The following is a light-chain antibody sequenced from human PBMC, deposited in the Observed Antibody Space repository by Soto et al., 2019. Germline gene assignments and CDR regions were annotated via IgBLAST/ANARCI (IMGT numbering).Light chain of an antibody. CDR2: GAS. J-gene: IGKJ1*01. CDR1: QSVSIL. V-gene: IGKV3-15*01. Sequence: EIVMTQSPATLSVSPGARATLSCRASQSVSILLAWYQQKPGQAPRLLISGASTRAAGIPARFSGSGSGTELTITISSLQSEDCEVYYCQHYNTWPWTFGQGTKVDIK. CDR3: QHYNTWPWT.